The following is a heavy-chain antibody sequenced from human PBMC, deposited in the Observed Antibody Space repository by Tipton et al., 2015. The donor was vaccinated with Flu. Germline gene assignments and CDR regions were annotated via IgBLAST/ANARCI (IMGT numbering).Heavy chain of an antibody. J-gene: IGHJ4*02. CDR3: ARLSFYDVDLKNFYFED. CDR2: IYPSGTT. V-gene: IGHV4-39*02. Sequence: TLSLTCTVSSGSIRSTNYFCAWIRQPPGKRLELIGSIYPSGTTYYNPSLKSRVTISVDTSKNHFSLKLTSVTVADTAIYYCARLSFYDVDLKNFYFEDWGQGTLVTVSS. CDR1: SGSIRSTNYF. D-gene: IGHD3-10*02.